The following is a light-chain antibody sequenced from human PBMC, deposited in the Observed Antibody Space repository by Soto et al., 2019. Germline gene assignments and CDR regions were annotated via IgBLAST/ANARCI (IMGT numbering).Light chain of an antibody. V-gene: IGKV3-11*01. CDR1: QSVDSH. CDR2: DAS. Sequence: EIVLTHSPPTLSFSPGERATLSCRASQSVDSHLTWYQQKPGQAPRLLIYDASNSATGIPARFSGSGSGTDFTLTISSLEPEDFAVYFCQQRTNWRLTFGGGTKVEIK. CDR3: QQRTNWRLT. J-gene: IGKJ4*01.